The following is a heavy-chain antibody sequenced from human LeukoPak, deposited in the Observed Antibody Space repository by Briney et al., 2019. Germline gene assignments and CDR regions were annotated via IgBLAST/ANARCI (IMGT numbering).Heavy chain of an antibody. Sequence: ASVKVSCKASGYTFTSYDINWVRQATGQGLEWMGWINPNSGGTNYAQKFQGRVTMTRDTSISTAYMELSRLRSDDTAVYYCARVRAIVGASDAFDIWGQGTMVTVSS. CDR3: ARVRAIVGASDAFDI. V-gene: IGHV1-2*02. CDR2: INPNSGGT. CDR1: GYTFTSYD. D-gene: IGHD1-26*01. J-gene: IGHJ3*02.